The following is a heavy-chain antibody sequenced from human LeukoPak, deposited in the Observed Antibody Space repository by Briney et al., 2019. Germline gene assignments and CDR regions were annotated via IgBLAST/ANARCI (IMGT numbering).Heavy chain of an antibody. V-gene: IGHV3-21*01. Sequence: SGGSLRVSCAASGFTFSTFRLHWVRPAPGKGLEWVSSISDSSTYIYYADSVKGRFTISRDDVNSSLYLQMNSLIVEDTAVYFCAGDPQYFFDSSGFDYWGQGSLVAVSS. CDR2: ISDSSTYI. CDR3: AGDPQYFFDSSGFDY. CDR1: GFTFSTFR. J-gene: IGHJ4*02. D-gene: IGHD3-22*01.